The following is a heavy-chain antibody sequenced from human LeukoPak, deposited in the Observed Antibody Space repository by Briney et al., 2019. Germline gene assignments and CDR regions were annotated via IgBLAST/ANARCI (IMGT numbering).Heavy chain of an antibody. CDR3: AKIAAGDLYCSGGSCSYYYMDV. J-gene: IGHJ6*03. V-gene: IGHV3-23*01. CDR2: ISGSGYTT. D-gene: IGHD2-15*01. CDR1: GFTFGSYA. Sequence: PGGSLRLSCAASGFTFGSYAMSWVRQAPGKGLEWVSGISGSGYTTYYADSVKGRFTISRDNSKNTLYLQMNSLRAEDTAVYYCAKIAAGDLYCSGGSCSYYYMDVWGKGTTVTVSS.